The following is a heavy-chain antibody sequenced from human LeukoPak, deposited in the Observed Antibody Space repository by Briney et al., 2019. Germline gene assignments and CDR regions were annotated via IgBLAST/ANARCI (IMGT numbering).Heavy chain of an antibody. Sequence: GGSLRLSCAASGFTFSRFWLSWVRQAPGKGLEWVANISPDGSDTHSVDSVKGRFTISRDNVKNSLFLQMNSLRDEDTGVYYCARDWVGSGWSTDFWGQGTLVTVSS. V-gene: IGHV3-7*01. J-gene: IGHJ4*02. D-gene: IGHD6-19*01. CDR3: ARDWVGSGWSTDF. CDR1: GFTFSRFW. CDR2: ISPDGSDT.